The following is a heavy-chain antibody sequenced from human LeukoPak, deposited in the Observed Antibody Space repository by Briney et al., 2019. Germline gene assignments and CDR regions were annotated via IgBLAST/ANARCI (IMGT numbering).Heavy chain of an antibody. J-gene: IGHJ6*02. D-gene: IGHD2-2*01. CDR1: GYTFTSYG. V-gene: IGHV1-18*01. Sequence: GASVKVSCKASGYTFTSYGINWVRQAPGQGLEWMGWISAYNGNTNYAQKLQGRVTMTTDTSTSTAYMELRSLRSDDTAVYYCARDIVVVPAADYGMDVWGQGTTVTVSS. CDR3: ARDIVVVPAADYGMDV. CDR2: ISAYNGNT.